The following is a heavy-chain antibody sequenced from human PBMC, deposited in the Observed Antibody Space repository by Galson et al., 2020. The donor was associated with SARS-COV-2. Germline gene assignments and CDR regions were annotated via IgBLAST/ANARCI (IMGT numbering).Heavy chain of an antibody. J-gene: IGHJ4*02. CDR1: GYSFTNYW. Sequence: GESLKISCKGSGYSFTNYWIGWVRQMPGKGLEWMGIIYPGDSDTRYTPSFQGQVTISADKSITTAYLQLSSLKASDTAMYYCARRMVGAALMGDFDYWGQGTLVTVSS. D-gene: IGHD2-8*01. CDR2: IYPGDSDT. V-gene: IGHV5-51*01. CDR3: ARRMVGAALMGDFDY.